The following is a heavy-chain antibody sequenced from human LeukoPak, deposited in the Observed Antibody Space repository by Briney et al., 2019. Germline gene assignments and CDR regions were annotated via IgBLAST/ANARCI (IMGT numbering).Heavy chain of an antibody. Sequence: GASVKVSCKVSGSTLTEISMHWVRQAPGKGLEWMGGFDPEDGETIYAQKFQGRVTMTEDTSTDTAYMELSRLRSGDTDVYYCATGPLGGAFDIWGQGTMVTVSS. V-gene: IGHV1-24*01. D-gene: IGHD2-15*01. J-gene: IGHJ3*02. CDR1: GSTLTEIS. CDR2: FDPEDGET. CDR3: ATGPLGGAFDI.